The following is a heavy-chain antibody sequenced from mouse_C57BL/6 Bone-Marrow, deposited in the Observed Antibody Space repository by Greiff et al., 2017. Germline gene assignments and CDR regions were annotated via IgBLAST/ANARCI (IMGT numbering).Heavy chain of an antibody. Sequence: EVKLVESGGGLVQPGGSLKLSCAASGFTFSDYGMAWVRQAPRKGPEWVAFISNLAYSIYYADTVTGRFPISRENAKNTLYLEMSSLRSEDTAMYYCARRWDYDDYYAMDYWGQGTSVTVSS. D-gene: IGHD2-4*01. CDR1: GFTFSDYG. V-gene: IGHV5-15*01. J-gene: IGHJ4*01. CDR2: ISNLAYSI. CDR3: ARRWDYDDYYAMDY.